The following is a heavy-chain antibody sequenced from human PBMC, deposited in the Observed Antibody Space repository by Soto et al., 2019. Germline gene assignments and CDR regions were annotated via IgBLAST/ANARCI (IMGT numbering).Heavy chain of an antibody. CDR2: VSYSGNDK. Sequence: GGSLRLSCVASGFTFRNYGMHWVRQAPGKGLEWVAVVSYSGNDKKFADSVKGRFTISRDNSKDTLYLQMNSLRAEDTAVYYCARDSGDSKGSFFYYGLDVWGQGTTVTVSS. V-gene: IGHV3-30*03. CDR3: ARDSGDSKGSFFYYGLDV. CDR1: GFTFRNYG. D-gene: IGHD2-21*02. J-gene: IGHJ6*01.